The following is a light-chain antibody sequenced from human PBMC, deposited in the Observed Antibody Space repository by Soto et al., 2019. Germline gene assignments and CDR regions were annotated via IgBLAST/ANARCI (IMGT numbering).Light chain of an antibody. V-gene: IGLV1-51*01. J-gene: IGLJ1*01. CDR3: GSWDSSLSAYV. Sequence: QSVLTQPPSMPAAPEQKVTISCSGSSPNIGGNSVSWYQQPPGTAPKLLIYDDNKRPSGIPDRFSGSKSGTSATLGITGFETGDEADYYCGSWDSSLSAYVFGTG. CDR2: DDN. CDR1: SPNIGGNS.